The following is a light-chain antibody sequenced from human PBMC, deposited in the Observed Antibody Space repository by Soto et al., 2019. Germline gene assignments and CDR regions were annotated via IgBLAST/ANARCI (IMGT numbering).Light chain of an antibody. Sequence: MTQSPATLSLSPGERATLSCRASQRISNYLAWYQQKPGQAPRLLIYGASTRATGIPARFSGSGSGTEFTLTISSLQSEDFAVYYCQQYNNWPPITFGQGTRLEIK. V-gene: IGKV3-15*01. CDR3: QQYNNWPPIT. CDR1: QRISNY. CDR2: GAS. J-gene: IGKJ5*01.